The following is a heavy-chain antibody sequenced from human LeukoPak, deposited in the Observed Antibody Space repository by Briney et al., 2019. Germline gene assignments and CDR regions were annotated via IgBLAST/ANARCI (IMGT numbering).Heavy chain of an antibody. D-gene: IGHD5-24*01. CDR1: GGSISNYY. J-gene: IGHJ4*02. CDR3: ARERRDGYKVYFDY. Sequence: SETLSLTCTVSGGSISNYYWSWIRQPPGKGLEWIGYVYYSGSTNYNPSLKSRVTISVDTSKNQFSLRLSSVTAADTAVYYCARERRDGYKVYFDYWGQGTLVTVSS. CDR2: VYYSGST. V-gene: IGHV4-59*01.